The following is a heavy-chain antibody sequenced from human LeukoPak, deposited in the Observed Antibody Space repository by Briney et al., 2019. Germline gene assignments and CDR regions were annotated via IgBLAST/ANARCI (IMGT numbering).Heavy chain of an antibody. Sequence: GRSLRLSCSVSGFTLSSYGMQWVRQAPGKGLEWVAVIWYDGSNKYYADSVKGRFTISRDNSKNTLYLQMNSLRAEDRAVYYGARDFYEQWVVRYYFDSWRQGTLVTVSS. CDR1: GFTLSSYG. CDR2: IWYDGSNK. D-gene: IGHD6-19*01. V-gene: IGHV3-33*01. J-gene: IGHJ4*02. CDR3: ARDFYEQWVVRYYFDS.